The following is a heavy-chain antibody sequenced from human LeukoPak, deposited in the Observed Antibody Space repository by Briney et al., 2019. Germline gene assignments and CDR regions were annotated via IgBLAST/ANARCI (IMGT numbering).Heavy chain of an antibody. Sequence: SETLSLTCTVSGGSISSYYWSWIRQPPGKGLEWIGYIDYSGSTNYNPSLKSRVTISVDTSKNQFSLKLSSVTAADTAVYYCARDRDTVTGNWFDPWGQGTLVTVSS. CDR1: GGSISSYY. J-gene: IGHJ5*02. V-gene: IGHV4-59*12. CDR2: IDYSGST. D-gene: IGHD4-17*01. CDR3: ARDRDTVTGNWFDP.